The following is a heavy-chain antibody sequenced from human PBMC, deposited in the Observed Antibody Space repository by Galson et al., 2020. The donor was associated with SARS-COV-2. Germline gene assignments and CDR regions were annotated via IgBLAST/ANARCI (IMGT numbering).Heavy chain of an antibody. CDR1: GYTFTSYG. CDR3: ARELRYFDWLSPFYGMDV. Sequence: GESLKISCKASGYTFTSYGISWVRQAPGQGLEWMGWISAYNGNTNYAQKLQGRVTMTTDTSTSTAYMELRSLRSDDTAVYYCARELRYFDWLSPFYGMDVWGQGTTVTVSS. J-gene: IGHJ6*02. CDR2: ISAYNGNT. D-gene: IGHD3-9*01. V-gene: IGHV1-18*04.